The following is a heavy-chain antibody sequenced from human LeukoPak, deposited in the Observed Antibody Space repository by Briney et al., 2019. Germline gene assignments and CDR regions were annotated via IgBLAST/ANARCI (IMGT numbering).Heavy chain of an antibody. V-gene: IGHV3-23*01. Sequence: GGSLRLSCAASGLTFSSHALSWVRQAPGKGLEWVSSISVSGGTTYYADSVKGRFTISRDNAMNSVYLQMNSLRAEDTAVYYCARDYRYAFDYWGQGALVTVSS. CDR2: ISVSGGTT. CDR3: ARDYRYAFDY. CDR1: GLTFSSHA. D-gene: IGHD3-16*02. J-gene: IGHJ4*02.